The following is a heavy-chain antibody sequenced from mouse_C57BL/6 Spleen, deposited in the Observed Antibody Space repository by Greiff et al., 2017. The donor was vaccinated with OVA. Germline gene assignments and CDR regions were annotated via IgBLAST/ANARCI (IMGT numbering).Heavy chain of an antibody. V-gene: IGHV5-9-1*02. CDR1: GFTFSSSA. J-gene: IGHJ4*01. D-gene: IGHD4-1*01. CDR2: ISSGGDYI. CDR3: TRESSNWDGGYYYAMDY. Sequence: DVKLVESGEGLVKPGGSLKLSCAASGFTFSSSAMSWVRQTPEKRLEWVAYISSGGDYIYYADTVKGRFTISRDNASNTLYLQMSSLKSEDTAMYYCTRESSNWDGGYYYAMDYWGQGTSVTVSS.